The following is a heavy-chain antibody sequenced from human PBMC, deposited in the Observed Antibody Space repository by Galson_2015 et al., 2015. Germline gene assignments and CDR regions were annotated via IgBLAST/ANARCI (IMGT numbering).Heavy chain of an antibody. V-gene: IGHV3-30*03. D-gene: IGHD1-26*01. CDR3: ARADSGSYFLTGRIDY. CDR1: GFTFSSYG. CDR2: ISYDGSNK. J-gene: IGHJ4*02. Sequence: SLRLSCAASGFTFSSYGMHWVRQAPGKGLEWVAVISYDGSNKYYADSVKGRFTISRDNSKNTLYLQMNSLRAEDTAVYYCARADSGSYFLTGRIDYWGQGTLVTVSS.